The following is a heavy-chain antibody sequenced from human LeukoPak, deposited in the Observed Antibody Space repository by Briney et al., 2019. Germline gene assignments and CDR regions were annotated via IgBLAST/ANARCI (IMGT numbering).Heavy chain of an antibody. Sequence: ASVTVSCKASGATFSSYAISWVRQAPGQGLEWMGGIIPIFGTANYAQKFQGRVTITADKSTSTAYMELSSLRSEDTAVYYCARADTAMDPFDYWGQGTLVTVSS. J-gene: IGHJ4*02. D-gene: IGHD5-18*01. V-gene: IGHV1-69*06. CDR1: GATFSSYA. CDR2: IIPIFGTA. CDR3: ARADTAMDPFDY.